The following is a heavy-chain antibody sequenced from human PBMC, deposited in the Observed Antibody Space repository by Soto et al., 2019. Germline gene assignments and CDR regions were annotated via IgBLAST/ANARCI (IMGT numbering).Heavy chain of an antibody. J-gene: IGHJ3*02. CDR3: AIGPPQRAFEI. Sequence: SLRLSCAPSESTFSRYDIHWVRQAPDRGPEWMAHISPDGSNEYWADSVKGRFTMSRDNAKNTVYLQMNSLKTDFSVVYYCAIGPPQRAFEILVQGTLVT. CDR2: ISPDGSNE. CDR1: ESTFSRYD. V-gene: IGHV3-30-3*01.